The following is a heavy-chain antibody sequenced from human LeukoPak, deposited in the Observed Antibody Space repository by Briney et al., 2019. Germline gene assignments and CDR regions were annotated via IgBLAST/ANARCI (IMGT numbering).Heavy chain of an antibody. Sequence: GGSLRLSCAASGFTFRSYSMNWVRQAPGKGLEWVSSISSSSSYIYYADSVKGRFTISRDNAKNSLYLQMNSLRAEDTAVYYCEREITMVRGVTPGAICIWGQGTMVTVSS. CDR3: EREITMVRGVTPGAICI. CDR2: ISSSSSYI. D-gene: IGHD3-10*01. J-gene: IGHJ3*02. CDR1: GFTFRSYS. V-gene: IGHV3-21*01.